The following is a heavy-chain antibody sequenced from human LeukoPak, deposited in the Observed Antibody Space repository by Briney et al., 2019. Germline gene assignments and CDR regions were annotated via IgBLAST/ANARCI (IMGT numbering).Heavy chain of an antibody. CDR1: GFTFSSYD. V-gene: IGHV3-13*01. J-gene: IGHJ4*02. Sequence: GGSLSLSCAASGFTFSSYDMHWVSQATGKGLEWVSAIGTAGDTYYPGSVKGRFTISRENAKKSLNSLRAEDTAVYYCARDKGVWGNLQIPEYWGQGTLVTVSS. CDR3: ARDKGVWGNLQIPEY. D-gene: IGHD3-16*01. CDR2: IGTAGDT.